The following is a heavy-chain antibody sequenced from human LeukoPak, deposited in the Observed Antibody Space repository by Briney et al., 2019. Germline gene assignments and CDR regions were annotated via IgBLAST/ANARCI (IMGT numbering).Heavy chain of an antibody. CDR3: ARGLTRGMDI. CDR2: ITSSGSRI. Sequence: GGSLRLSCAASGFTFSNYYMSWIRRAPGKGLEWVSYITSSGSRIYSADSVKGRFTISRDNANNSLYLQLNSLRAEDTAVYYCARGLTRGMDIWGQGTTVTVSS. V-gene: IGHV3-11*01. CDR1: GFTFSNYY. J-gene: IGHJ6*02.